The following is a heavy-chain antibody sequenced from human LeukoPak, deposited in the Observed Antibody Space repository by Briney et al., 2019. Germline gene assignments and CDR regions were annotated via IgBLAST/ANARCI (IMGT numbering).Heavy chain of an antibody. CDR1: GFTFSSYA. Sequence: GGSLRLSCAASGFTFSSYAMSWVRQAPGKGLEWVPVISGSGGSTYHADSVKGRFTISRDNSKNTLYLQMNSLRAEDTAVYYCAKDYYDSSGYYLGRIKGIAFDIWGQGTMVTVSS. J-gene: IGHJ3*02. D-gene: IGHD3-22*01. CDR3: AKDYYDSSGYYLGRIKGIAFDI. V-gene: IGHV3-23*01. CDR2: ISGSGGST.